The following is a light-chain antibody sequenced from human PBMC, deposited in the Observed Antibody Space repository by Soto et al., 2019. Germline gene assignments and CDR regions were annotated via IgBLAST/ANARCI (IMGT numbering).Light chain of an antibody. CDR3: SSYTGSGTVV. Sequence: QSALTQPASVSGSPGQSITISCTGTSSDVGGYNYVSWHQQHPGKAPKLMIYEVSNRPSGVSNRFSGSKSGKTTSLTISGLQAEDEADYYCSSYTGSGTVVFGGGTKLTVL. V-gene: IGLV2-14*01. CDR2: EVS. J-gene: IGLJ2*01. CDR1: SSDVGGYNY.